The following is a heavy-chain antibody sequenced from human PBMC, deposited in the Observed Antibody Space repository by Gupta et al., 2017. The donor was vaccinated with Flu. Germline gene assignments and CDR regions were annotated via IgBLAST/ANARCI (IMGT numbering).Heavy chain of an antibody. V-gene: IGHV1-2*02. CDR3: ARELTTAPADPLDI. CDR1: GYIFTGHY. D-gene: IGHD1-1*01. CDR2: INPDSGGT. Sequence: QEQLVQSGAELKSPGASVKVSCRASGYIFTGHYIHWVKQAPGQGLEWMGWINPDSGGTHYEQKFQGRVTRTRDTSINTAYMEFSGLKDDDTAVYYCARELTTAPADPLDIWGLGTAVIVSS. J-gene: IGHJ3*02.